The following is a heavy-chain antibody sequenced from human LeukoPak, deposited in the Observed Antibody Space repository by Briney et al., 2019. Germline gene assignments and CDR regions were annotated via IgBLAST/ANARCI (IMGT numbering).Heavy chain of an antibody. V-gene: IGHV1-8*03. CDR1: RYTFTSYD. CDR2: MNPNSGNT. CDR3: ARKYYDFWSGYSIRGTNWFDP. Sequence: ASVQVSCQASRYTFTSYDINWVRQATGQGLEWMGWMNPNSGNTGYAQKFHARITITRNTSISTAYMELSSLRSEDTAVYYCARKYYDFWSGYSIRGTNWFDPWGQGTLVTVSS. D-gene: IGHD3-3*01. J-gene: IGHJ5*02.